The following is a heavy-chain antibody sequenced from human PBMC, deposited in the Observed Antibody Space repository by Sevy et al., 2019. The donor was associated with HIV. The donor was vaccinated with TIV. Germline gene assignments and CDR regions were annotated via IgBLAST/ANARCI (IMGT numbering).Heavy chain of an antibody. CDR1: GFTFSSYD. V-gene: IGHV3-23*01. D-gene: IGHD3-22*01. CDR2: ISGSGGST. CDR3: AKDRYDGSGYYPEGAFDI. J-gene: IGHJ3*02. Sequence: GGSLRLSCAASGFTFSSYDMNWVRQAPGKGLEWVSTISGSGGSTYYGDSVKGRFTISRDNSKNTVYLQMSSLRAEDTALYYCAKDRYDGSGYYPEGAFDIWGQGTKVTVSS.